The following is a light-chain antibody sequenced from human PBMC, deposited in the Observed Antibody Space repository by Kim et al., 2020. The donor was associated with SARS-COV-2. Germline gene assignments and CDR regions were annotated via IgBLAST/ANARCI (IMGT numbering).Light chain of an antibody. CDR3: AAWDDSLNGRV. V-gene: IGLV1-44*01. J-gene: IGLJ3*02. CDR2: RNN. CDR1: SSNIGSNT. Sequence: QSVLTQPPSASGTPGQRVTISCSGSSSNIGSNTVNWYQQFPGTAPKPLIYRNNQRPSGVPDRFSGSKSGTSASLAISGLQSDDEADYYCAAWDDSLNGRVFGGGTKLTVL.